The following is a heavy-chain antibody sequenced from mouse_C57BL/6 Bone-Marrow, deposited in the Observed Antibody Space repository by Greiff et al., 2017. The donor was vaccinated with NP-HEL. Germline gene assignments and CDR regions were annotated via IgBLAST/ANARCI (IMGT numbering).Heavy chain of an antibody. CDR2: IDPSDSYT. CDR1: GYTFTSYW. CDR3: AREGTTVADWFAY. V-gene: IGHV1-69*01. J-gene: IGHJ3*01. D-gene: IGHD1-1*01. Sequence: VQLQQPGAELVMPGASVKLSCKASGYTFTSYWMHWVKQRPGQGLEWIGEIDPSDSYTNYNQKFKGKSTLTVDKSSSTAYMQLSSLTSEDSAVYDCAREGTTVADWFAYWGQGTLVTVSA.